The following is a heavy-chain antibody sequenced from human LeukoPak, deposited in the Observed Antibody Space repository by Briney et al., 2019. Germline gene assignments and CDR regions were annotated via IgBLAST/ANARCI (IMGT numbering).Heavy chain of an antibody. J-gene: IGHJ3*02. Sequence: SVKVSCKASGFTFTTSAVQWVRHARGQRLEWIGRIVVGSGNTDHAQKFQGRLTITRDISTSTAYMELSSLTSDDTAVYYCAAVPNANAWYWDDAFDIWGQGTMVTVSS. V-gene: IGHV1-58*01. CDR3: AAVPNANAWYWDDAFDI. D-gene: IGHD2-8*02. CDR1: GFTFTTSA. CDR2: IVVGSGNT.